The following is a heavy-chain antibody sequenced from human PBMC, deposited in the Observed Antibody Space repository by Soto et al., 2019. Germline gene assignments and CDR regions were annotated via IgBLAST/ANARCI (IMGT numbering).Heavy chain of an antibody. Sequence: GGSLRLSCEASGFTFSTYAMHWVRQAPGKGLEWVAVIWYDGTNKYYTDSVKGRFTISRDRSQDTLYLQMNSLRDDDTAVYYCARGAVYSSGWYVDYWGQGTLVTVSS. CDR3: ARGAVYSSGWYVDY. CDR1: GFTFSTYA. J-gene: IGHJ4*02. V-gene: IGHV3-33*01. CDR2: IWYDGTNK. D-gene: IGHD6-19*01.